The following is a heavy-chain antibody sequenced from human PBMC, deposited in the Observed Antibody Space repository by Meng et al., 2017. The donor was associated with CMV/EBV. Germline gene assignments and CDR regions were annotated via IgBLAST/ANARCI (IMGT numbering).Heavy chain of an antibody. D-gene: IGHD3-9*01. V-gene: IGHV4-34*01. CDR3: ARKRYWLLYPWFDP. Sequence: LLHHGGEGTLRPLDDLSPASSVYGGSFSGYYWSWIRQPPGKGREWIGEINHSGSTNYNPSLKSRVTISVDTSKNQFSLKLSSVTAADTAVYYCARKRYWLLYPWFDPWGQGTLVTVSS. J-gene: IGHJ5*02. CDR2: INHSGST. CDR1: GGSFSGYY.